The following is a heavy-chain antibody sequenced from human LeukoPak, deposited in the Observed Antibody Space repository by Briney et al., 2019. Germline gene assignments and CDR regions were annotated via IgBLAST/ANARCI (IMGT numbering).Heavy chain of an antibody. CDR3: ARGGEYLAPDY. J-gene: IGHJ4*02. CDR2: ISSSSSTI. V-gene: IGHV3-48*04. D-gene: IGHD2-2*02. CDR1: GFTFSSYS. Sequence: GGSLRLSCAASGFTFSSYSMNWVRQAPGKGLEWVSYISSSSSTIYYADSVKGRFTISRDNAKNSLYLQMNSLRAEDTAVYYCARGGEYLAPDYWGQGTLVTVSS.